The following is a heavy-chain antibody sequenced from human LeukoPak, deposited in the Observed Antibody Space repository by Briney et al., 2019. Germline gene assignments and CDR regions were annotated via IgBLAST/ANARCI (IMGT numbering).Heavy chain of an antibody. D-gene: IGHD6-6*01. CDR2: ISGSGGST. J-gene: IGHJ4*02. V-gene: IGHV3-23*01. Sequence: GGSLRLSRAASGFTFGTYAMTWVRQAPGKGLEWVSAISGSGGSTYYADSVKGRFTISRDNSKNTLFLQMNSLRPDDTAVYYCAKGGDYSTSSELDFWGQGTLVTVSS. CDR1: GFTFGTYA. CDR3: AKGGDYSTSSELDF.